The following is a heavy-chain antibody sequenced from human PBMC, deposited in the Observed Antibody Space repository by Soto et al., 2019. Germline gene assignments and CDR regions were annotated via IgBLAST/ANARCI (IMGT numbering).Heavy chain of an antibody. CDR1: GFTFSNYY. J-gene: IGHJ4*02. V-gene: IGHV3-72*01. CDR2: SRNKASSYTT. CDR3: ARSGSDYFDY. Sequence: PGGSVRLSCAASGFTFSNYYMDWVRQAPGKGLEWVGRSRNKASSYTTEYAASVKGRFAISRGDSKNSLFLQMNTLKIEDTAVYYCARSGSDYFDYWGQGTLVTVSS. D-gene: IGHD3-3*01.